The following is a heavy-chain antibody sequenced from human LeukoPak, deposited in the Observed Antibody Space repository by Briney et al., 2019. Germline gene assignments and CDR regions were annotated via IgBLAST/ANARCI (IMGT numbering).Heavy chain of an antibody. D-gene: IGHD1-26*01. CDR3: AKGNERDQWELLVTSFDY. Sequence: GGSLRLSCAASGFTFSSYGMHWIRQAPGKGLEWVAFIRYDGSIKYYADSVKGRFTISRDNSKDTLYLQMNSLRAEDTAVYYCAKGNERDQWELLVTSFDYWGQGTLVTVSS. V-gene: IGHV3-30*02. J-gene: IGHJ4*02. CDR1: GFTFSSYG. CDR2: IRYDGSIK.